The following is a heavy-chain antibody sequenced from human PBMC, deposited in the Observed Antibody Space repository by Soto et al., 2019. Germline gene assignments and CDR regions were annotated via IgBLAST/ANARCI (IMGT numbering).Heavy chain of an antibody. CDR2: ISAYNGNT. CDR1: GYTFTSYG. CDR3: ARDSSSSLFVDYYGMDV. J-gene: IGHJ6*02. Sequence: SVKVSCKASGYTFTSYGISWVRQAPGQGLEWMGWISAYNGNTNYAQKLQGRVTMTTDTSTSTAYMELRSLRSDDTAVYYCARDSSSSLFVDYYGMDVWGQGTTVTVSS. V-gene: IGHV1-18*01. D-gene: IGHD6-6*01.